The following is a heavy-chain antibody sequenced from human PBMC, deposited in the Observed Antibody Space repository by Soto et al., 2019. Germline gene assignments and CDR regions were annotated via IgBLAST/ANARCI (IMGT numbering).Heavy chain of an antibody. V-gene: IGHV1-46*01. Sequence: QVELVQSGAEVKKPGASVKISCKASGYTFTTYFMHWVRQAPGQGLEWMGIINPTGGSTTYAAKCQGRVTMTRETSTTTVYMELTRLRSDDTAVYYCGRDLVRGHNGMDVWGQGTTVTVTS. CDR2: INPTGGST. CDR1: GYTFTTYF. J-gene: IGHJ6*02. CDR3: GRDLVRGHNGMDV.